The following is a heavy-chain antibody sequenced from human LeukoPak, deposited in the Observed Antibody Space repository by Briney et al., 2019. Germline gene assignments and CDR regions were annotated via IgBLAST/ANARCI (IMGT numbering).Heavy chain of an antibody. CDR3: ARRAYCSSTSCYERSWFDP. CDR1: GYSFASYW. CDR2: IYPGDSDT. V-gene: IGHV5-51*01. J-gene: IGHJ5*02. Sequence: GESLKISCKGSGYSFASYWIGWVRQMPGKGLEWVAIIYPGDSDTRYSPSFQGQVTISADKSISTAYLQWSSLKASDTAMYYCARRAYCSSTSCYERSWFDPWGQGTLVTVSS. D-gene: IGHD2-2*01.